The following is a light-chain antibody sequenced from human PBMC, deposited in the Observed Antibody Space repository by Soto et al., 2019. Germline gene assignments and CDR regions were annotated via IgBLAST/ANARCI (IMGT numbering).Light chain of an antibody. CDR1: SSNIGTGYN. J-gene: IGLJ3*02. CDR2: GDS. CDR3: QSYDSSLSGWL. V-gene: IGLV1-40*01. Sequence: QSVLTQPPSVSGAPGQRVTISCTGRSSNIGTGYNVHWYQQVPGTATKLLIYGDSNRPSGVPDRFSGSKSGTSASLAITGLQAEDEADYYCQSYDSSLSGWLFGGGTKLTVL.